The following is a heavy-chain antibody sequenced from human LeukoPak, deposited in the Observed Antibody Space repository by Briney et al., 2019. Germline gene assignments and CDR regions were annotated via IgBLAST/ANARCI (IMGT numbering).Heavy chain of an antibody. CDR1: GGSISSYY. CDR2: IYTSGST. Sequence: SETLSLTCTVSGGSISSYYWSWIRQPAGKGLEWIGRIYTSGSTNYNPSLKSRVTMSVDTSKNQFSLKLTSVTAADTAVYYCGRELYGSGSYSFDSWGQGTLVTVSS. CDR3: GRELYGSGSYSFDS. V-gene: IGHV4-4*07. D-gene: IGHD3-10*01. J-gene: IGHJ4*02.